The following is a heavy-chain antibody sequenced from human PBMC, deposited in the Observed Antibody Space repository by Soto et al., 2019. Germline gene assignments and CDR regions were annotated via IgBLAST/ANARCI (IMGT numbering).Heavy chain of an antibody. CDR3: ARDIMGTNYYYYGMDV. V-gene: IGHV4-59*01. J-gene: IGHJ6*02. D-gene: IGHD2-8*01. Sequence: QVQLQASGPGLVKPSETLSLTCTVSGGSISSYYWSWIRQPPGKGLEWIGYIYYSGSTNYNPSLKSRVTIPVDTSKNQFSRTLSSVTAADTAVYYCARDIMGTNYYYYGMDVWGQGTTVTVSS. CDR2: IYYSGST. CDR1: GGSISSYY.